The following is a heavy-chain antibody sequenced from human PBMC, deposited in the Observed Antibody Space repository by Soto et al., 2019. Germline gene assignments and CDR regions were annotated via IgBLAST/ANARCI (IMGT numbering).Heavy chain of an antibody. V-gene: IGHV4-59*12. J-gene: IGHJ5*02. CDR2: MYKTGST. CDR3: ARVPSP. CDR1: GGSISGYY. Sequence: SETLSLTCTVSGGSISGYYWSWIRQPPGKGLEWIGYMYKTGSTVYNPSFKSRVTISVDRSKNQFSLKLTSVTAADTAVYYCARVPSPWGQGTLVTVSS.